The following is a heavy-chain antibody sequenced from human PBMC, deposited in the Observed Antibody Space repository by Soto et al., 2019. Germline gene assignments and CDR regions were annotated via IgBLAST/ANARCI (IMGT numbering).Heavy chain of an antibody. CDR3: ARAKLELRAFDI. D-gene: IGHD1-7*01. J-gene: IGHJ3*02. Sequence: GASVKVSCKASGYTFTSYGISWVRQAPGQGLEWMGWISSYNGNTNYAQKLQGRVTMTTDTSTSTAYMELRSVGSDDTAVYYCARAKLELRAFDIWGQGTMVTVSS. CDR1: GYTFTSYG. V-gene: IGHV1-18*04. CDR2: ISSYNGNT.